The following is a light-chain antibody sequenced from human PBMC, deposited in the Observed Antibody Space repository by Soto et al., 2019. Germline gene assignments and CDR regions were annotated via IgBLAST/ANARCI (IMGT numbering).Light chain of an antibody. J-gene: IGKJ1*01. CDR1: QRINTW. CDR3: QQYNTYSLT. CDR2: KGS. V-gene: IGKV1-5*03. Sequence: DIQMTQSPSTLSASVGDRVTITCRASQRINTWLAWYQQKPGEAPKLLIYKGSTLERGVPSRFRGSGSGTEFTLIISSLQPDDFATFYCQQYNTYSLTFGQGTKVEVK.